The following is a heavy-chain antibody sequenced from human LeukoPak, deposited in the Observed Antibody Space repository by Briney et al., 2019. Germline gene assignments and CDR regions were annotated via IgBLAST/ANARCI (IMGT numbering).Heavy chain of an antibody. Sequence: GASVKVSCKASGYTFTSYDINWVRQATGQGLEWMGWMNPNSGNTSYAQKFQGRVTITRNTSISTAYMELSSLRSEDTAVYYCARGRRYSSSSVGFDPWGQGTLVTVSS. D-gene: IGHD6-6*01. CDR2: MNPNSGNT. J-gene: IGHJ5*02. CDR3: ARGRRYSSSSVGFDP. CDR1: GYTFTSYD. V-gene: IGHV1-8*03.